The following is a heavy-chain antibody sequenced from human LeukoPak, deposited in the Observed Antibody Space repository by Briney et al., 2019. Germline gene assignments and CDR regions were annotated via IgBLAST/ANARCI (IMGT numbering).Heavy chain of an antibody. Sequence: GASLRLSCAASGFNFSSYAMSWVRQAPGKGLEWVSAISGSGGSTYYADSVKGRFTISRDNSKNTLYLQMNSLRAEDTAVYYCAKVSAAVAGTYGDWGQGTLVTVSS. CDR1: GFNFSSYA. CDR2: ISGSGGST. V-gene: IGHV3-23*01. J-gene: IGHJ4*02. CDR3: AKVSAAVAGTYGD. D-gene: IGHD6-19*01.